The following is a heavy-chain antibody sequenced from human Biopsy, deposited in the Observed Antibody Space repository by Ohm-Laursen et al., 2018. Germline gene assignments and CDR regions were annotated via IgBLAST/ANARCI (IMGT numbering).Heavy chain of an antibody. J-gene: IGHJ4*02. Sequence: SDTLSLTCTVSGGPFTGHYWSWIRQPPGKGLEWIGHISYTGHTSYNASLKSRVTISVDTSRNHFSLRLSSLTAADTAVYYCARGSNDFGGLYFPRWGQGTLLTVSS. CDR2: ISYTGHT. D-gene: IGHD4-23*01. V-gene: IGHV4-59*11. CDR1: GGPFTGHY. CDR3: ARGSNDFGGLYFPR.